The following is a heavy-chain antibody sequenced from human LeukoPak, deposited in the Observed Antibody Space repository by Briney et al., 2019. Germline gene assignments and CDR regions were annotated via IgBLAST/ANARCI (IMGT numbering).Heavy chain of an antibody. J-gene: IGHJ6*03. CDR2: IYTSGST. Sequence: PSETLSLTCTVSGDSISSGSYYWSWIRQPAGKGLEWIGRIYTSGSTNYNPSLKSRVTISVDTSKNQFSLKLSSVTAADTAVYYCARVLAGYCSSTSCYMSYYYYYMDVWGKGTTVTVSS. D-gene: IGHD2-2*02. V-gene: IGHV4-61*02. CDR1: GDSISSGSYY. CDR3: ARVLAGYCSSTSCYMSYYYYYMDV.